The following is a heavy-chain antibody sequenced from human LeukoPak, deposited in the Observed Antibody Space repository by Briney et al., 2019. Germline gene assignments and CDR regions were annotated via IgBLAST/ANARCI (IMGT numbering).Heavy chain of an antibody. CDR3: AKENSSGWYPTHYFDY. CDR2: ISGSGGST. CDR1: GFTSSSYA. V-gene: IGHV3-23*01. Sequence: GGSLRLSCAASGFTSSSYAMSWVRQAPGKGLEWVSAISGSGGSTYYADSVKGRFTISRGNSKNTLYLQMNTLRAEDTAVYYCAKENSSGWYPTHYFDYWGQGTLVTVSS. J-gene: IGHJ4*02. D-gene: IGHD6-19*01.